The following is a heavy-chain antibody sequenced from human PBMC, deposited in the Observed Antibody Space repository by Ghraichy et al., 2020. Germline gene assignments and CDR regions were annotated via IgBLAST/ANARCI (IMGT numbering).Heavy chain of an antibody. CDR1: GYTFTSYY. CDR3: ARDLRREIVVVIPPRKPEYTFDY. V-gene: IGHV1-46*03. D-gene: IGHD3-22*01. CDR2: INPSGGST. J-gene: IGHJ4*02. Sequence: ASVKVSCKASGYTFTSYYMHWVRQAPGQGLEWMGIINPSGGSTSYAQKFQGRVTMTRDTSTSTVYMELSSLRSEDTAVYYCARDLRREIVVVIPPRKPEYTFDYWGQGTLVTVSS.